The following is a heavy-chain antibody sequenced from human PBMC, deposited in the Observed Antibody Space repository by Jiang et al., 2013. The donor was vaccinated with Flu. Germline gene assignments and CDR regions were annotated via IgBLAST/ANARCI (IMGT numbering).Heavy chain of an antibody. CDR3: AKGSGRLYGDPLDYYYGMDV. CDR2: IYYSGST. CDR1: GGSISSYY. J-gene: IGHJ6*04. Sequence: GPGLVKPSETLSLTCTVSGGSISSYYWSWIRQPPGKGLEWIGYIYYSGSTNYNPSLKSRVTISVDTSKNQFSLKLSSVTAADTAVYYCAKGSGRLYGDPLDYYYGMDVWGKGTTVTVSS. V-gene: IGHV4-59*08. D-gene: IGHD4-17*01.